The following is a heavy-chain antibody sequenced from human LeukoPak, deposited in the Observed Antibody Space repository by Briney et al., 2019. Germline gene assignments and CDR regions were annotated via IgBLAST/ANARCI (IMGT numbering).Heavy chain of an antibody. V-gene: IGHV3-74*01. Sequence: GGSLRLSCAASGFTFSSYWMHWVRQAPGKRLVWVSRIDSDGSSTSYADSVKGRFTISRDNAKNTLYLQMNSLRAEDTAVYYCASLYGDYNWFDPWGQGTLVTVSS. J-gene: IGHJ5*02. CDR1: GFTFSSYW. D-gene: IGHD4-17*01. CDR3: ASLYGDYNWFDP. CDR2: IDSDGSST.